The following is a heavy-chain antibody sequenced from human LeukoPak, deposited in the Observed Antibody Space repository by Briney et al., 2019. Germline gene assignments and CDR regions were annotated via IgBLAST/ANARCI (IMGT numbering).Heavy chain of an antibody. CDR1: GGTSSSYA. CDR2: IIPILGIA. J-gene: IGHJ5*02. V-gene: IGHV1-69*04. D-gene: IGHD3-10*01. Sequence: SVKVSCKASGGTSSSYAIGWVRQAPGQGLEWMGRIIPILGIANYAQKFQGRVTITADKSTSTAYMELSSLRSEDTAVYYCARGKLNWFDPWGQGTLVTVSS. CDR3: ARGKLNWFDP.